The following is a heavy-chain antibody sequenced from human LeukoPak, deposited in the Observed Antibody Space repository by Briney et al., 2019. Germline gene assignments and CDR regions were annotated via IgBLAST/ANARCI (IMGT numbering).Heavy chain of an antibody. CDR2: IGYDGSNK. V-gene: IGHV3-30*02. CDR1: GFTFTNYG. J-gene: IGHJ4*02. Sequence: GGSLRLSCAASGFTFTNYGMHWVRQAPGKGLEWVAFIGYDGSNKYYADSVKGRFTISRDNSKNTLYLQMNSLRAEDTAVYYCARGSGWLDYWGEGTLVTVSS. D-gene: IGHD6-19*01. CDR3: ARGSGWLDY.